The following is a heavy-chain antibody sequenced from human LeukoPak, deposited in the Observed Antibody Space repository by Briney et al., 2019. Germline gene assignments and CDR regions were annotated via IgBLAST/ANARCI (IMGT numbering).Heavy chain of an antibody. D-gene: IGHD1-1*01. CDR2: ISSSSNYI. CDR1: AFPFSSYC. Sequence: GGSLRLSCAPSAFPFSSYCMNWVRQPPGKGLEWVSSISSSSNYIYYADSVKGRFTISRDNAKNSLYLQMNSLRAEDTAVYYCARDERLQLDYWGQGTLVTVSS. CDR3: ARDERLQLDY. J-gene: IGHJ4*02. V-gene: IGHV3-21*01.